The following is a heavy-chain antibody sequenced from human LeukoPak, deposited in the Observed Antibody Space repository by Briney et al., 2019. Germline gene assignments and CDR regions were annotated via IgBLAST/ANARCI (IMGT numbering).Heavy chain of an antibody. V-gene: IGHV3-74*01. CDR1: GSTFSNYW. J-gene: IGHJ4*02. CDR3: TRRGEDGFGYRY. CDR2: INTDGSDT. D-gene: IGHD5-12*01. Sequence: TGGSLRLSCVDSGSTFSNYWMQWVRQAPGKGLVWVSRINTDGSDTSYVDSVRGRFTVSRDNAKNTLYLQMNSLRSEDTAVYYCTRRGEDGFGYRYWGQGTLVTVSS.